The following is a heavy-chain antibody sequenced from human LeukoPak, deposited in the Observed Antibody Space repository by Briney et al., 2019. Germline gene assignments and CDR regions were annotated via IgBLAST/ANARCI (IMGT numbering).Heavy chain of an antibody. D-gene: IGHD1-26*01. J-gene: IGHJ4*02. Sequence: GGSLRLSCAASGFSFSSSTMNWVRQAPGRGLEWVSSISSSGSSIYYADSVKGRFTISRDNAKNSLYLQMNSLRAEDTAVYYCAREKYSGSYSLDYWGQGTLVTVSS. CDR1: GFSFSSST. CDR2: ISSSGSSI. CDR3: AREKYSGSYSLDY. V-gene: IGHV3-21*01.